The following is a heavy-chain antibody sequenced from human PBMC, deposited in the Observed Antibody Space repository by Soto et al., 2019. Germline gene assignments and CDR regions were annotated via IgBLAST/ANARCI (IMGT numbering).Heavy chain of an antibody. J-gene: IGHJ4*02. V-gene: IGHV3-11*01. CDR2: INTLSSAI. Sequence: PGGSLRLSCAGSGFIFSDYYITWIRRPPGKGLEWVSFINTLSSAIYYADSVKGRFIISRDNAKNSVYLQMNSLRAEDTAVYYCARRLQWQLRPLDSWGRGTLVTVSS. CDR3: ARRLQWQLRPLDS. CDR1: GFIFSDYY. D-gene: IGHD6-19*01.